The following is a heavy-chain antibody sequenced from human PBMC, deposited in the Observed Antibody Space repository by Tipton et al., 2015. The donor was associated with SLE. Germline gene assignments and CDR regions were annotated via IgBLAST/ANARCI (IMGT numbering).Heavy chain of an antibody. Sequence: TLSLTCTVSGGSVSSPIDYWSWIRQSPGKGLEWIGSIYDRGSTNYNPSLKSRVTISVDTSKNHFSLKLSPVTAADTAVYYCARERRATYYDFWSGEGAFDYWGQGTLVTVSS. V-gene: IGHV4-61*03. CDR2: IYDRGST. CDR1: GGSVSSPIDY. J-gene: IGHJ4*02. CDR3: ARERRATYYDFWSGEGAFDY. D-gene: IGHD3-3*01.